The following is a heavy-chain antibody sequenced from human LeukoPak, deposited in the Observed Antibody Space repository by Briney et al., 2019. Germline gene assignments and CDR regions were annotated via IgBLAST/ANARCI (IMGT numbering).Heavy chain of an antibody. D-gene: IGHD6-13*01. J-gene: IGHJ5*02. Sequence: SETLSLTCTVSGGSISSYYWSWIRQPPGKGLEWIGYIYYSGSTNYNPSLKSRDTISVDTSKNQFSLKLSSVTAADTAVYYCARALAAAGWFDPWGQGTLVTVSS. CDR1: GGSISSYY. CDR3: ARALAAAGWFDP. CDR2: IYYSGST. V-gene: IGHV4-59*01.